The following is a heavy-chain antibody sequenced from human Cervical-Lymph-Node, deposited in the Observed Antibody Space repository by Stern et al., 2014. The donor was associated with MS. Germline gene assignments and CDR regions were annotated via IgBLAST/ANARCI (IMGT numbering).Heavy chain of an antibody. V-gene: IGHV1-46*03. D-gene: IGHD2-8*01. CDR1: GYTFTNYF. Sequence: QVQLVQSGAEVKKPGASMRISCKASGYTFTNYFIHWVRQAPRQRPEWMGLINPTTGRTSYAQRFQGRVTMTRDTSTNTAYLDLSSLRSEDTAVYFCARAQEFSNVVANYWGQGTLVTVSS. CDR2: INPTTGRT. CDR3: ARAQEFSNVVANY. J-gene: IGHJ4*02.